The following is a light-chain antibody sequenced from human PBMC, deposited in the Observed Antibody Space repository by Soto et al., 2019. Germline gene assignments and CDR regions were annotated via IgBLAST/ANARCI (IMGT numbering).Light chain of an antibody. Sequence: DIVMTQTPVSLPVSPGEPASISCRSSQTLLDSDDGNTYLDWYLQKPGQSPQLLIYGISSRASGVPDRYSGSGSGTDFTLRITRVDAGDVGVFYCMQRKEFPCTFGQGTKVEIK. CDR1: QTLLDSDDGNTY. CDR2: GIS. J-gene: IGKJ1*01. V-gene: IGKV2-40*01. CDR3: MQRKEFPCT.